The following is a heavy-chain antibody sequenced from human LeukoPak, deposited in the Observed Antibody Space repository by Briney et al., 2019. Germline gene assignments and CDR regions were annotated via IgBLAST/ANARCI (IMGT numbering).Heavy chain of an antibody. CDR3: ARGQEVVPAATGLRY. D-gene: IGHD2-2*01. J-gene: IGHJ4*02. Sequence: ASVKVSCKASGYTFTSYYMHWVRQAPGQGLEWMGIINPSGGSTSYAQKFQGRVTMTRDTSTSTVYMELSSLRSEDTAVYYCARGQEVVPAATGLRYWGQGTLVTVSS. V-gene: IGHV1-46*01. CDR2: INPSGGST. CDR1: GYTFTSYY.